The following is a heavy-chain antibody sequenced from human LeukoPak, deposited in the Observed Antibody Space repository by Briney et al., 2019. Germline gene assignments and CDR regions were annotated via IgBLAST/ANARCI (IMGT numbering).Heavy chain of an antibody. CDR3: ARVNINNWHSCDY. J-gene: IGHJ4*02. CDR1: GGSISSNNW. D-gene: IGHD1-1*01. V-gene: IGHV4-4*02. Sequence: SGTLSLTCAVSGGSISSNNWWGWVRQPPGKGLEWIGEIYHSGSPNYNPSLRSRVTISVDKSRNHFSLNLSSVTAADTAVYYCARVNINNWHSCDYWGQGTLVTVSS. CDR2: IYHSGSP.